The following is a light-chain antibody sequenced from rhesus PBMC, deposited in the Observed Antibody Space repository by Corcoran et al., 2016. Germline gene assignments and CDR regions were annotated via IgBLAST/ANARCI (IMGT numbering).Light chain of an antibody. CDR2: GAS. V-gene: IGKV3-42*01. CDR3: QQNYSWPLT. J-gene: IGKJ4*01. CDR1: QSVTSN. Sequence: EIVMTQSPATLSLSPGERATLSCRASQSVTSNLAWYQQKPGQAPKLLIYGASSRATGIPDRVSGSGSGTEFTLIIGSLEPEDVGVYYCQQNYSWPLTFGGGTKVELK.